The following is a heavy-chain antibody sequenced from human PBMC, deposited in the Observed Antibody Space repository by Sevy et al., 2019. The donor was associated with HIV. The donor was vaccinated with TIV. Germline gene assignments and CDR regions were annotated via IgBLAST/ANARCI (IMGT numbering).Heavy chain of an antibody. V-gene: IGHV1-2*02. J-gene: IGHJ4*02. D-gene: IGHD6-19*01. Sequence: ASVKVSCKASGYTFTGYYMHWVRQAPGQGLEWMGWINPNSGGTNYAQKFQGRVTMTRDTSISTDYMELSRLRSDDTAVYYCAREDSSGSVSDYWGQGTLVTVSS. CDR3: AREDSSGSVSDY. CDR1: GYTFTGYY. CDR2: INPNSGGT.